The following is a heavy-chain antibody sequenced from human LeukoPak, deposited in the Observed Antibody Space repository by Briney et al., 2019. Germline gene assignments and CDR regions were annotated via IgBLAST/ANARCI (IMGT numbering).Heavy chain of an antibody. J-gene: IGHJ4*02. CDR3: AREPSPLYSSDSSDSFGSFDL. V-gene: IGHV3-15*01. D-gene: IGHD3-22*01. CDR1: GFTFSNAW. CDR2: IKSKTDGGTT. Sequence: GGSLRLSCAASGFTFSNAWMSWVRQAPGKGLEWVGRIKSKTDGGTTDYAAPVKGRFTISRDDSKNTLYLQMNSLRAEDTAVYYCAREPSPLYSSDSSDSFGSFDLWGQGTLVTVSS.